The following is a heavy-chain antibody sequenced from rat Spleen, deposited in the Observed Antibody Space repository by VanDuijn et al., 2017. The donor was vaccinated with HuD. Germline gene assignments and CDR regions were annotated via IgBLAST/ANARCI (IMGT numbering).Heavy chain of an antibody. V-gene: IGHV5-31*01. Sequence: EVQLVESGGGLVQPGRSRKLSCVASGFTFSNYWMTWIRQAPGKGLEWVASIIDTGGSTYYLDSVKGRFTISRHNAKSTLYLQMDSLRSEDTATYYCVRHGYTRYYFDYWGQGVMVTVSS. D-gene: IGHD1-9*01. CDR2: IIDTGGST. J-gene: IGHJ2*01. CDR3: VRHGYTRYYFDY. CDR1: GFTFSNYW.